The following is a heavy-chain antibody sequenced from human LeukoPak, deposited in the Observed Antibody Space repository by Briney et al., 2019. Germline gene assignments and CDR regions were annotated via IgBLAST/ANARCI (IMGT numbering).Heavy chain of an antibody. Sequence: SETLSLTCAVYGGSFSGYYWSWIRQPPGKGLEWIGEINHSGSTNYNPSLKSRVTISVDTSKNQFSLKLSSVTAADTAVYYCARGTLLGYYDFWSGYIRPFDYWGQGTLVTVSS. D-gene: IGHD3-3*01. J-gene: IGHJ4*02. V-gene: IGHV4-34*01. CDR1: GGSFSGYY. CDR3: ARGTLLGYYDFWSGYIRPFDY. CDR2: INHSGST.